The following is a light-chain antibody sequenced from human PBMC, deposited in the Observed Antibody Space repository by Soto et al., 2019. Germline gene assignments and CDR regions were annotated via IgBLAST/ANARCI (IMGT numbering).Light chain of an antibody. J-gene: IGLJ2*01. CDR1: STDIDNYSF. Sequence: QSVLTQPASVSGSPGQSITISCSGTSTDIDNYSFVSWYQQHPGQAPKLIIYDGSERPSGVSNRFSGSRSDNTASLTISGLQAEDEADYYCCSHAGGYTSVLFGGGTKLTV. V-gene: IGLV2-23*01. CDR3: CSHAGGYTSVL. CDR2: DGS.